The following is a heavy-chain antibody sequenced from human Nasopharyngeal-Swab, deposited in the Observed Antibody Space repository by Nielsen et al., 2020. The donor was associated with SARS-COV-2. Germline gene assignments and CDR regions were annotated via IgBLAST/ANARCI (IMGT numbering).Heavy chain of an antibody. Sequence: GGSLRLSCAASGLTFSIYSMNWVRQAPGKGLEWVAYISSSSSTIYYADSVKGRFTISRDNAKNSLYLQMNSLRAEDTAVYYCGRDGSNKWGIKTDYWGQGTLVTVSS. CDR2: ISSSSSTI. J-gene: IGHJ4*02. V-gene: IGHV3-48*01. CDR3: GRDGSNKWGIKTDY. D-gene: IGHD1-26*01. CDR1: GLTFSIYS.